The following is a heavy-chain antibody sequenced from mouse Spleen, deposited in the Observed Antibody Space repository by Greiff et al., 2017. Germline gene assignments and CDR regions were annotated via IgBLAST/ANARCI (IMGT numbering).Heavy chain of an antibody. Sequence: EVQLVESGGGLVKPGGSLKLSCAASGFTFSSYAMSWVSQTPEKRLEWVGTISAGGSYTNYPDNVKGRFTISRDNAKNKLYLQMSHLKSEDTAICYCARDDYDGYYFDYWGQSTTSTVSS. CDR2: ISAGGSYT. J-gene: IGHJ2*01. CDR3: ARDDYDGYYFDY. V-gene: IGHV5-4*01. D-gene: IGHD2-4*01. CDR1: GFTFSSYA.